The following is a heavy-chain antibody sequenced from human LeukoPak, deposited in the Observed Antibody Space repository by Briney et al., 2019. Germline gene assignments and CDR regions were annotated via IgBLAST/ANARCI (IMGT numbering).Heavy chain of an antibody. Sequence: SETLSLTCTVSGGSISGYYWSWIRQPPGKGLKWIGYIYYSGSTNYNPSLKSRVTMSVDTSKNQFSLKLTSVTAADTAVYFCARGLYTFGPWGQGTLVTVTS. D-gene: IGHD3-16*01. J-gene: IGHJ5*02. V-gene: IGHV4-59*01. CDR1: GGSISGYY. CDR3: ARGLYTFGP. CDR2: IYYSGST.